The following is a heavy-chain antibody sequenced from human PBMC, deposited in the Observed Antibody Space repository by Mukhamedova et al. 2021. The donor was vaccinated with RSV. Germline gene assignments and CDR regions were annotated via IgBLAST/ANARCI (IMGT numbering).Heavy chain of an antibody. J-gene: IGHJ3*02. V-gene: IGHV3-53*01. CDR2: IYSGGST. D-gene: IGHD2-15*01. CDR3: ARDYRRSAPSCGAFDI. Sequence: SWVRQAPGKGLEWVSVIYSGGSTYYADSVKGRFTISRDNSKNTLYLQMNSLRAEDTAVYYFARDYRRSAPSCGAFDIWGQGTMVT.